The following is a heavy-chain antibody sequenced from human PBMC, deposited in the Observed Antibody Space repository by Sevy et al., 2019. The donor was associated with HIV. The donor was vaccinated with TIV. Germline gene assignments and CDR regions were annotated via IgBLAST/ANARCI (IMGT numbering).Heavy chain of an antibody. Sequence: GGSLRLSCGASGFTFSRYSMNWVRQAPGKGLEWVSSISSGNSYIYYADSVKGRFTTSRDNAKNSLFLHMNSLRADDAAVYYCARGSGAVVAGNYFDYWGQGILITVSS. CDR1: GFTFSRYS. D-gene: IGHD6-19*01. CDR3: ARGSGAVVAGNYFDY. V-gene: IGHV3-21*01. J-gene: IGHJ4*02. CDR2: ISSGNSYI.